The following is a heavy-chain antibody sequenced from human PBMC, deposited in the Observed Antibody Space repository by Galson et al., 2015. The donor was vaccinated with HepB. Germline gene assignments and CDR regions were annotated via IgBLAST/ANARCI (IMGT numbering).Heavy chain of an antibody. CDR1: GLTFRSYA. CDR3: AKHDYDSSGYPPGGAFDI. J-gene: IGHJ3*02. D-gene: IGHD3-22*01. CDR2: ISGSGVST. Sequence: SLRLSCAASGLTFRSYAMGWVRQAPGKGLEWVSSISGSGVSTYYGDSVKGRFTISRDNSKNTLYLQMNSLRGEDTAVYYCAKHDYDSSGYPPGGAFDIWGQGTLVTVSS. V-gene: IGHV3-23*01.